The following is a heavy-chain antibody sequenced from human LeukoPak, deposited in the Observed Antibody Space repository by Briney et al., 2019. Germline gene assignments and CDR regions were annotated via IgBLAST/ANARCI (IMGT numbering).Heavy chain of an antibody. CDR3: TTSPTCSGGSCYCY. CDR2: IKSKTDGGTT. CDR1: GFTFKSYW. Sequence: PGGSLRLSCAASGFTFKSYWMSWVRQAPGKGLEWVGRIKSKTDGGTTDYAAPVKGRFTISRDDSKNTLYLQMNSLKTEDTAVYYCTTSPTCSGGSCYCYWGQGTLVTVSS. V-gene: IGHV3-15*01. D-gene: IGHD2-15*01. J-gene: IGHJ4*02.